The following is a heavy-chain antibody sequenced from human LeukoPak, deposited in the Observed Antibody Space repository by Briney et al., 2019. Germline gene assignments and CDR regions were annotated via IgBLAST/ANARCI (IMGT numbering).Heavy chain of an antibody. Sequence: PGASLRLSCTVSGFSVDKYWMNWVRQAPGKGLEWVASIQKDSETDYVHSVRGRFTIARDNAKNSLLLQMNSLRAEDTAVYFCAREDFGRVDWGQGTWSPSPQ. D-gene: IGHD3/OR15-3a*01. CDR3: AREDFGRVD. V-gene: IGHV3-7*01. CDR1: GFSVDKYW. CDR2: IQKDSET. J-gene: IGHJ4*02.